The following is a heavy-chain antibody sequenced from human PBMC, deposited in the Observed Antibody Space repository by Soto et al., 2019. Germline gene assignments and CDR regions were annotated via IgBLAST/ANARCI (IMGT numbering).Heavy chain of an antibody. CDR1: GFTFSSYG. Sequence: QVQLVESGGGVVQPGRSLRLSCAAYGFTFSSYGMHWVRQAPGKGLEWVAVISYDGSNKYYADSVKGRFTISRDNSKNTLYLQMNSLRAEDTAVYYCAKDLDSSGWYDPDYFDYWGQGTLVTVSS. CDR3: AKDLDSSGWYDPDYFDY. D-gene: IGHD6-19*01. V-gene: IGHV3-30*18. J-gene: IGHJ4*02. CDR2: ISYDGSNK.